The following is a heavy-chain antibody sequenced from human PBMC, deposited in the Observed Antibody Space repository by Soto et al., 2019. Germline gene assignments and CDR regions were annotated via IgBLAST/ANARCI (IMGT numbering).Heavy chain of an antibody. CDR1: GFTFQNYV. V-gene: IGHV3-64D*06. D-gene: IGHD2-21*02. Sequence: GVSLRLSCSASGFTFQNYVIHWVRQAPGKGLEYVSAIGAKGDATYADSVKGRFSISRDNSKNSLFLQMTNVTFEDTATYFCVKVDCYSVDCWVQGAMVTVSS. CDR3: VKVDCYSVDC. CDR2: IGAKGDAT. J-gene: IGHJ4*02.